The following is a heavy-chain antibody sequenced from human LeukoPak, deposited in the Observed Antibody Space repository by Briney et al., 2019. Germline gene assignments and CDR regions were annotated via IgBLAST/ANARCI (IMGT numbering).Heavy chain of an antibody. CDR3: ARGALSSIVVVPAARVYYYYYYYMDV. V-gene: IGHV3-7*01. D-gene: IGHD2-2*01. J-gene: IGHJ6*03. CDR1: GFTFSSYW. Sequence: GGSLRLSCAASGFTFSSYWMSWVRQAPGKGLEWVANIKQDGSEKYYVDSVKGRFTISRDNAKNSLYLQMNSLRAEDTAVYYCARGALSSIVVVPAARVYYYYYYYMDVWGKGTTVTVSS. CDR2: IKQDGSEK.